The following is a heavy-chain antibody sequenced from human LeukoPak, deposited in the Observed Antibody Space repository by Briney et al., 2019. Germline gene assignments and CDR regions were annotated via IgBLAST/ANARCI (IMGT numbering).Heavy chain of an antibody. CDR3: ARAIYYDILTGYHYNWFDP. V-gene: IGHV1-69*05. J-gene: IGHJ5*02. D-gene: IGHD3-9*01. CDR1: GGTFSSYA. CDR2: IIPIFGTA. Sequence: VKVSCKASGGTFSSYAISWVRQAPGQGLEWMGGIIPIFGTANYAQKFQGRVTITTDESTSTAHMELSSLRSEDTAVYYCARAIYYDILTGYHYNWFDPWGQGTLVTVSP.